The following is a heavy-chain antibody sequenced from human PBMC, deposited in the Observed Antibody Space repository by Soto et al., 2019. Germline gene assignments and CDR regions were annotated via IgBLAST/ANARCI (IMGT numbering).Heavy chain of an antibody. CDR3: AKDLGPSWFFGTFHP. CDR2: IAFNSGNT. J-gene: IGHJ5*02. D-gene: IGHD6-13*01. CDR1: GFTFDDYA. V-gene: IGHV3-9*01. Sequence: EVQLVESGGGWVQPGRSLRLSCAASGFTFDDYAMHWVRQAPGKGLEWVSGIAFNSGNTAYADSVKGRFTISRDNAKNFLYLKMNSLREEYTAFFFCAKDLGPSWFFGTFHPWGQGTLVTVPS.